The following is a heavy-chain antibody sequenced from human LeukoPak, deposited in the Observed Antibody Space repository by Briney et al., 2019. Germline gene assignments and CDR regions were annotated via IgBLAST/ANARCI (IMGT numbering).Heavy chain of an antibody. CDR3: ARSYSSSFNWFDP. J-gene: IGHJ5*02. V-gene: IGHV4-34*01. CDR2: IYYSGRT. Sequence: SETLSLTCAVYGGSFSGYYWGWIRQPPGKGLECIANIYYSGRTYFNPSLKSRVTISVDTSKNQFSLKLSSVTAADTAVYYCARSYSSSFNWFDPWGQGTLVTVSS. CDR1: GGSFSGYY. D-gene: IGHD6-13*01.